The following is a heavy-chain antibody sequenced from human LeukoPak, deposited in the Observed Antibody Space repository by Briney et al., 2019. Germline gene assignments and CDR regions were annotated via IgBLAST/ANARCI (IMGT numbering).Heavy chain of an antibody. J-gene: IGHJ4*02. Sequence: GGSLRLSCAASGFTFSSYGMHWVRQAPGKGLEWVAVISYDGSNKYYADSVKGRFTISRDNSKNTLYLQMNSLRAEDTAVYYCARAPAIGSSWYGGFDYWGQGTLVTVSS. D-gene: IGHD6-13*01. CDR2: ISYDGSNK. V-gene: IGHV3-30*03. CDR3: ARAPAIGSSWYGGFDY. CDR1: GFTFSSYG.